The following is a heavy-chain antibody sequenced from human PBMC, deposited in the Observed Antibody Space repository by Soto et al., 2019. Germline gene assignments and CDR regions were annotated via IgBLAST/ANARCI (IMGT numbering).Heavy chain of an antibody. V-gene: IGHV1-18*01. D-gene: IGHD3-3*01. CDR1: GYTFTSYG. CDR2: ISAYNGNT. Sequence: QGQLVQSGAEVKKPGASVKVSCKASGYTFTSYGISWVRQAPGQGLEWMGWISAYNGNTNYAQNLQGRVTMTTDTSTGTAYMELSSLRSDDTAVYYCARGVNRRFQPWYFDLWGRGTLVTVSS. J-gene: IGHJ2*01. CDR3: ARGVNRRFQPWYFDL.